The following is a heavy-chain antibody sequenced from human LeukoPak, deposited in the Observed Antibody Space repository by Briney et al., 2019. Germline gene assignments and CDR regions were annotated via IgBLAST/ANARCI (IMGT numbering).Heavy chain of an antibody. CDR1: GGSISSTSCY. V-gene: IGHV4-39*07. CDR2: IYYSGST. CDR3: ARDRYSSSWYLNWFDP. Sequence: MPSETLSLTCSVSGGSISSTSCYWGWIRQPPGKGLEWIGGIYYSGSTYYNPSLKSRVTISVDTSKNQFSLKLSSVTAADTAVYYCARDRYSSSWYLNWFDPWGQGTLVTVSS. D-gene: IGHD6-13*01. J-gene: IGHJ5*02.